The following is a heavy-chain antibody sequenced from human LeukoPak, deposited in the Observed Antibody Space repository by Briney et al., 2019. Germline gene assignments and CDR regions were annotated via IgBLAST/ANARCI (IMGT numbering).Heavy chain of an antibody. J-gene: IGHJ4*02. V-gene: IGHV1-2*02. CDR1: GYTFTGYY. CDR2: INPNSGGT. Sequence: ASVKVSCKASGYTFTGYYMHWVRQAPGPGLEWMGWINPNSGGTNYAQKFQGRVTMTRDTSISTAYMELSRLRSDDTAVYYCARDFSGSYPRPYWGQGTLVTVSS. D-gene: IGHD1-26*01. CDR3: ARDFSGSYPRPY.